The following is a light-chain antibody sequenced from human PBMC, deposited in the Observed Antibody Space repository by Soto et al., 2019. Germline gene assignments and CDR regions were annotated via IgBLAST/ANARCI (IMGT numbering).Light chain of an antibody. CDR2: EAT. Sequence: QSVLTQLASMSGSPGQSITISCTGPSSDIGRYNFVSWYQHHPGKAPKLIIYEATKRPSGVSYRFSGSKSGNTASLTISGLQAEDEADYYCTSYTITSPYVFGTGTKVTVL. CDR1: SSDIGRYNF. CDR3: TSYTITSPYV. J-gene: IGLJ1*01. V-gene: IGLV2-14*01.